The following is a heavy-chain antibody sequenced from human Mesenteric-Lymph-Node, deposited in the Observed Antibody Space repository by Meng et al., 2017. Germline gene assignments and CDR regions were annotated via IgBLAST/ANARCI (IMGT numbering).Heavy chain of an antibody. CDR3: VGCLVARPTQFDP. J-gene: IGHJ5*02. V-gene: IGHV3-7*01. CDR2: IKTDESEI. CDR1: GFKYSLYW. D-gene: IGHD6-6*01. Sequence: GESLIISCASSGFKYSLYWMSWVRQAPGKGLEWVANIKTDESEIFYVDSVKGRFTISRDNAKNSLFLQMNSLRVEDTAIYYCVGCLVARPTQFDPWGQGTLVTVSS.